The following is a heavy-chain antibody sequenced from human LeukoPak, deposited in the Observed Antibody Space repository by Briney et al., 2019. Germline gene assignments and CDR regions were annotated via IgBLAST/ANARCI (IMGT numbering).Heavy chain of an antibody. CDR2: IYCSGRT. CDR3: ARGQYYYDSSGYLDY. D-gene: IGHD3-22*01. V-gene: IGHV4-39*01. CDR1: GGSNRSCSYH. Sequence: SETLSLTRTVSGGSNRSCSYHWGWIRRPRGKGVEWIGSIYCSGRTYYNPSLKSRVTRSVDTSKNQSSLKLSSVTAADTAVYYCARGQYYYDSSGYLDYWGQGTLVTVSS. J-gene: IGHJ4*02.